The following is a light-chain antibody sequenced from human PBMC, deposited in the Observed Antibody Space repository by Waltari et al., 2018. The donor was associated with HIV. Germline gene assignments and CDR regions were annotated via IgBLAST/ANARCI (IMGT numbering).Light chain of an antibody. V-gene: IGLV1-51*01. CDR2: DDN. CDR3: VTWDTSLSVLV. J-gene: IGLJ2*01. CDR1: SPNFGKDD. Sequence: QSVLTQPPSVSAAPGQTVTISCSGSSPNFGKDDVSWYQQPPGSAPQLLIYDDNKRPSGIPDRFSGSKSGTSATLGIAGLHTGDEANYYCVTWDTSLSVLVFGGGTKLTVL.